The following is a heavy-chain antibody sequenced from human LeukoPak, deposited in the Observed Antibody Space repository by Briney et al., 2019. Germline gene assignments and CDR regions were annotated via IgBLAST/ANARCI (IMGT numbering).Heavy chain of an antibody. CDR2: FYYSGST. V-gene: IGHV4-59*01. CDR1: GGSFSSYY. D-gene: IGHD2-2*01. Sequence: SETLSLTCTVSGGSFSSYYWIWIRQPPGKGLEWIGYFYYSGSTNYNPSLKSRVIISVATSKNQFSLKLSSVTAADTAVYYCARETEYQLPSIHPYSYYYMDVWGKGTTVTVSS. CDR3: ARETEYQLPSIHPYSYYYMDV. J-gene: IGHJ6*03.